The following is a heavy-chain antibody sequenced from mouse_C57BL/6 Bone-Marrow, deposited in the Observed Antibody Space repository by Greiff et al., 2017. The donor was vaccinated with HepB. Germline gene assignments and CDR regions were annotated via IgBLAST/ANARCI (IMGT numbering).Heavy chain of an antibody. CDR3: TTVYYDYSWFAY. CDR1: GFNIKDYY. Sequence: VQLQHSGAELVRPGASVKLSCTASGFNIKDYYMHWVKQRPEQGLEWIGRIDPEDGDTEYAPKFQGKATMTADTSSNTAYLQLSSLTSEDTAVYYCTTVYYDYSWFAYWGQGTLVTVSA. CDR2: IDPEDGDT. V-gene: IGHV14-1*01. J-gene: IGHJ3*01. D-gene: IGHD2-4*01.